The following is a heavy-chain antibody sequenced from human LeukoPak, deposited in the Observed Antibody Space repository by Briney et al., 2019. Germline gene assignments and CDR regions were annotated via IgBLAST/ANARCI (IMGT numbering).Heavy chain of an antibody. CDR2: IYYSGST. D-gene: IGHD3-3*01. J-gene: IGHJ6*02. Sequence: SETLSLTCAVYGGSFSGYYWSWIRQPPGKGLEWIGYIYYSGSTNYNPSLKSRVTISVDTSKNQFSLKLSSVTAADTAVYYCARGVLRFPPDVWGQGTTVTVSS. V-gene: IGHV4-59*01. CDR1: GGSFSGYY. CDR3: ARGVLRFPPDV.